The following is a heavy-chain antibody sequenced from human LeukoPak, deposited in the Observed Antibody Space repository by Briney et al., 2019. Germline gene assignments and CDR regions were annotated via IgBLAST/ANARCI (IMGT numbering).Heavy chain of an antibody. CDR3: ARQPFTIFGVVGYFDY. V-gene: IGHV1-69*13. D-gene: IGHD3-3*01. J-gene: IGHJ4*02. CDR1: GGTFSSQA. CDR2: IIPIFGTA. Sequence: SVKVSCKASGGTFSSQAISWVRQAPGQGREWMGGIIPIFGTANYAQKFQGRVTITADQSTSTADMELSSLRSKNTAVYYCARQPFTIFGVVGYFDYWGQGTLVTVSS.